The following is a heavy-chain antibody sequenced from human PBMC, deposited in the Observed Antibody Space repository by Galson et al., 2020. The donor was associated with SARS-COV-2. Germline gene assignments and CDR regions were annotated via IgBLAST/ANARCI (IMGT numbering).Heavy chain of an antibody. V-gene: IGHV4-31*03. J-gene: IGHJ4*02. D-gene: IGHD3-9*01. CDR1: GASIDSGRNY. CDR3: ARETYDVLSGYYCYFDY. CDR2: IHTTGNT. Sequence: SETLSLSCTASGASIDSGRNYWSWLRQHPGKGLEWIGYIHTTGNTYYIPSLERRISISIDTSKNQFSLEVSSVTAAATAVYYCARETYDVLSGYYCYFDYWGPGTLVTVAS.